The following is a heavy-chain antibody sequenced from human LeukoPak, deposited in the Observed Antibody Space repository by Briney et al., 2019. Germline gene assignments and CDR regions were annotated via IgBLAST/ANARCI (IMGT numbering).Heavy chain of an antibody. CDR2: IYASGAT. CDR1: GGSISSNC. Sequence: SETLSLTCTVSGGSISSNCWSWIRQPPGKGLEWIGCIYASGATNYNPSLKGRLTISVDTSNSQFSLTVRSVTAADTAVYYCGGRGFWGQGTLVTVSS. CDR3: GGRGF. V-gene: IGHV4-4*09. J-gene: IGHJ4*02. D-gene: IGHD3-10*01.